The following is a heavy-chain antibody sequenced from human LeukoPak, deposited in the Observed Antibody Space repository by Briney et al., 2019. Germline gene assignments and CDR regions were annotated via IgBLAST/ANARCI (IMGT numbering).Heavy chain of an antibody. J-gene: IGHJ4*02. CDR1: GFTFNTYW. CDR3: ARDKVVGATYFDY. Sequence: QPGGSLRLSCAASGFTFNTYWMSWVRQAPGKGPEWVANIKQDGSEIYYVDSIKGRFTISRDNAKNSLYLQMNSLRAEDTAVYYCARDKVVGATYFDYWGQGILVTVSS. D-gene: IGHD1-26*01. V-gene: IGHV3-7*01. CDR2: IKQDGSEI.